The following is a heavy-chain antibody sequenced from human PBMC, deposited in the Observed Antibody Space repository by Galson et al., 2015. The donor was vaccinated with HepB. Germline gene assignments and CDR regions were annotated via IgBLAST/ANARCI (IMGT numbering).Heavy chain of an antibody. D-gene: IGHD6-13*01. J-gene: IGHJ2*01. Sequence: SLRLSCAASGFTVSSNYLSWVRQAPGKGLDWLSVIDSGGSTWYADSVKGRFTISRDNSKNTLYLQTNSLRAEDTAVYYCARGRHSSSRNGYWYFDLWGRGTLVTVSS. V-gene: IGHV3-53*01. CDR1: GFTVSSNY. CDR3: ARGRHSSSRNGYWYFDL. CDR2: IDSGGST.